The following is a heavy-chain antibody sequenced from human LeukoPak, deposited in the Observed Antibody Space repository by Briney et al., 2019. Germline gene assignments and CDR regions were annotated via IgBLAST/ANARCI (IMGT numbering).Heavy chain of an antibody. J-gene: IGHJ4*02. D-gene: IGHD3-22*01. CDR2: IYYSGST. CDR1: GGSISSGGYY. V-gene: IGHV4-31*03. CDR3: AREKMNSGGYFHVEA. Sequence: SQTLSLTCTVSGGSISSGGYYWSWIRQHPGKGLEWIGYIYYSGSTYYNPSLKSRVTISVDTSKNQFSLKLSSVTAADTAVYYCAREKMNSGGYFHVEAWGQGTLVTVSS.